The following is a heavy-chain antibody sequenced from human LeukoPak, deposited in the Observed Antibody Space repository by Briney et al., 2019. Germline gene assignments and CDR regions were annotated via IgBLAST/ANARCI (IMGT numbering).Heavy chain of an antibody. CDR1: GYTFTNYY. CDR2: INPSGGST. J-gene: IGHJ4*02. Sequence: ASVKVSCKASGYTFTNYYMHWVRQAPGQGLEWVGIINPSGGSTSYAQKFQGRLTMTRDTSTSTVYMDLSSLRSEDTAVYYCASFIAVAGTEFDYWGQVTLVTVSS. V-gene: IGHV1-46*01. CDR3: ASFIAVAGTEFDY. D-gene: IGHD6-13*01.